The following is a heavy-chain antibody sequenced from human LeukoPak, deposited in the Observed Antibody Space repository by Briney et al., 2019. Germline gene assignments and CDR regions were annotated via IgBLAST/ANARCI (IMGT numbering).Heavy chain of an antibody. CDR2: ISGSGGST. J-gene: IGHJ4*02. V-gene: IGHV3-23*01. Sequence: GGSLRLSCAASGFTFSSYAMRWVRQAPGKGLEWVSAISGSGGSTYYADSVKGRFTISRDNSKNTLYLQMNSLRAEDTAVYYCAKDPPGGYCSGGSCWGGWGQGTLVTVSS. D-gene: IGHD2-15*01. CDR1: GFTFSSYA. CDR3: AKDPPGGYCSGGSCWGG.